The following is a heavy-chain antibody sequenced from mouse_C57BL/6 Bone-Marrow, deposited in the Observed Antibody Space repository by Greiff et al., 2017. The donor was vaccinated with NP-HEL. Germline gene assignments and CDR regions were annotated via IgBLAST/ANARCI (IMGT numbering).Heavy chain of an antibody. CDR2: INSDGGST. CDR1: EYEFPSHD. J-gene: IGHJ2*01. Sequence: VQLKESGGGLVQPGESLKLSCESNEYEFPSHDMSWVRKTPEKRLELVAAINSDGGSTYYPDTMERRFIISRDNTKKTLYLQMSSLRSEDTALYYCARQRDYDLPYFDYWGQGTTLTVSS. V-gene: IGHV5-2*01. D-gene: IGHD2-4*01. CDR3: ARQRDYDLPYFDY.